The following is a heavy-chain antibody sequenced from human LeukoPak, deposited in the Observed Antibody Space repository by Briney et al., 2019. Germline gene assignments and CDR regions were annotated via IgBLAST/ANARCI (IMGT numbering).Heavy chain of an antibody. J-gene: IGHJ5*02. V-gene: IGHV4-59*01. CDR2: IYYSGTT. D-gene: IGHD2-15*01. Sequence: SETLSLTCTVSGGSITSYYWSWIRQPPGKGLEWIGYIYYSGTTNYNPSLKSRVTISVDTSKNQFSLKVNSVTAADTAVYYCVRSKSGAYGWFDPWGQGTLVTVSS. CDR1: GGSITSYY. CDR3: VRSKSGAYGWFDP.